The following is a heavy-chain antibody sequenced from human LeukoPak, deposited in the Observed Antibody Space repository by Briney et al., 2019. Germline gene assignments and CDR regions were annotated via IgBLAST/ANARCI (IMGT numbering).Heavy chain of an antibody. J-gene: IGHJ4*02. D-gene: IGHD5-24*01. V-gene: IGHV4-34*01. CDR2: INHSGST. CDR1: GGSFSGYY. CDR3: ARGSLDGYNFDY. Sequence: SETLSLTCAVYGGSFSGYYWSWIRQPPGKGLEWIGEINHSGSTNYNPSLKSRVTISVDTSKNQFSLKLSSVTAADTAVYYCARGSLDGYNFDYGGQGTLVTVSS.